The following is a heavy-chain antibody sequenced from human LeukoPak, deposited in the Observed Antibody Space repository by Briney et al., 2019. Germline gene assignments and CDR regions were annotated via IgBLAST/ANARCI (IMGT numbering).Heavy chain of an antibody. CDR1: GFTFSSYW. D-gene: IGHD1-26*01. Sequence: PGGSLRLSCAASGFTFSSYWMSWVRQAPGKGLEWVANIKQDGSEKYYVDSVKGRFTISRDNAKNSLYLQMNSLRAEDTAVYYCARMGGSYYGGVDYWGQGTLVTVSS. V-gene: IGHV3-7*01. J-gene: IGHJ4*02. CDR2: IKQDGSEK. CDR3: ARMGGSYYGGVDY.